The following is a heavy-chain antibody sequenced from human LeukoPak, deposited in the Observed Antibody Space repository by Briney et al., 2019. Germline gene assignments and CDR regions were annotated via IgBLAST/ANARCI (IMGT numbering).Heavy chain of an antibody. D-gene: IGHD6-13*01. J-gene: IGHJ4*02. Sequence: TGGSLRLSCAASGFTFSSHAMSWVRQAPGKGLEWISTISGSGSTTYYGDSEKGRFTISRDNSKDTLDLQMNSLRAEDTAVYYCAKKGSRTIASGGFDCWGQGTLVFVTS. CDR2: ISGSGSTT. CDR3: AKKGSRTIASGGFDC. V-gene: IGHV3-23*01. CDR1: GFTFSSHA.